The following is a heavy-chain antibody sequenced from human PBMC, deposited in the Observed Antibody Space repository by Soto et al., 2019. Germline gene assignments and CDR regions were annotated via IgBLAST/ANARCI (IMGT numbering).Heavy chain of an antibody. V-gene: IGHV5-51*01. J-gene: IGHJ4*02. Sequence: GESLKISCKGSGYSFTSYWIGWVRQMPGKGLEWMGIIYPGDSDTRYSPSFQGQVPISADKSISTAYLQWSSLKASDTAMYYCARLGRGYYDSSGYYPFDYWGQGTLVTVSS. CDR2: IYPGDSDT. CDR3: ARLGRGYYDSSGYYPFDY. D-gene: IGHD3-22*01. CDR1: GYSFTSYW.